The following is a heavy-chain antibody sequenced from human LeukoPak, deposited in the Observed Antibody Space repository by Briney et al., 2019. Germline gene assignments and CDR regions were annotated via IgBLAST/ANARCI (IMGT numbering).Heavy chain of an antibody. D-gene: IGHD1-1*01. V-gene: IGHV3-30*02. Sequence: GGSLRLSCAASGFTFSSYGMHWVRQAPGKGLEWVAFIRYDGSNKYYADSVKGRFTISRDNSKNTLYLQMNSLRAEDTAVYFCARKSSSNWQFDPWGQGTLVTVSS. CDR3: ARKSSSNWQFDP. J-gene: IGHJ5*02. CDR2: IRYDGSNK. CDR1: GFTFSSYG.